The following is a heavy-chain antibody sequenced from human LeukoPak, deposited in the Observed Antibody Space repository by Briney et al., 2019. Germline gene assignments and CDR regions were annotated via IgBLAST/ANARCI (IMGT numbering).Heavy chain of an antibody. Sequence: ASVKVSCKASGYTFTSYGISWVRQAPGQGLEWMGRISAYNGNTNYAQKLQGRVTMTTDTSTSTAYMELRSLRSDDTAVYYCARDIHALRYFDWLSPFDYWGQGTLVTVSS. J-gene: IGHJ4*02. V-gene: IGHV1-18*04. CDR3: ARDIHALRYFDWLSPFDY. CDR1: GYTFTSYG. D-gene: IGHD3-9*01. CDR2: ISAYNGNT.